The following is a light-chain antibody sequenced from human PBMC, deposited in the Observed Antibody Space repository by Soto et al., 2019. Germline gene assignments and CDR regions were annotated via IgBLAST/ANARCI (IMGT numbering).Light chain of an antibody. J-gene: IGKJ4*01. V-gene: IGKV3-11*01. CDR2: DAS. Sequence: EIVLTQSPATLSLSPGERATLSCRASQTVGSYLAWYPQKPGQAPRLLIYDASNRATGIPARFSGSGSGTDFTLTISSLEPEDFAVYYCQQRSNWPLTFGGGTKVEIK. CDR1: QTVGSY. CDR3: QQRSNWPLT.